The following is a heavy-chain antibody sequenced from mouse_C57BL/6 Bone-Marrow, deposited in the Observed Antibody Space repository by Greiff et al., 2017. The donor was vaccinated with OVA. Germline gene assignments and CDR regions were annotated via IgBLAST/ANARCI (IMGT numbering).Heavy chain of an antibody. CDR1: GFTFSDYG. J-gene: IGHJ3*01. D-gene: IGHD1-1*01. Sequence: EVQWVESGGGLVKPGGSLKLSCAASGFTFSDYGMHWVRQAPEKGLEWVAYISSGSSTIYYADTVKGRFTISRDNAKNTLFLQMTSLRSEDTAMYYCAKLRYTWFAYWGQGTLVTVSA. CDR2: ISSGSSTI. CDR3: AKLRYTWFAY. V-gene: IGHV5-17*01.